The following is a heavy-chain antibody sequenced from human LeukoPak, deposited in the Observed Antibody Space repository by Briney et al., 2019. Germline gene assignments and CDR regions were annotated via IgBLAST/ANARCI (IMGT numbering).Heavy chain of an antibody. CDR2: INAGNGNT. V-gene: IGHV1-3*01. CDR3: ARAQFFNWGWWDYFDY. CDR1: GYTFTSYA. J-gene: IGHJ4*02. Sequence: ASVKVSCKASGYTFTSYAMHWVRQAPGQRLEWMGWINAGNGNTKYSQKFQGRVTITRDISASTAYMELSSLRSEDTAVYYCARAQFFNWGWWDYFDYWGQGTLVTVSS. D-gene: IGHD7-27*01.